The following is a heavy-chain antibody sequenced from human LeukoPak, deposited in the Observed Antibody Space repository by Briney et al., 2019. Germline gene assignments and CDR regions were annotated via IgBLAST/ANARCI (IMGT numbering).Heavy chain of an antibody. CDR3: ATNSGGRNDY. CDR1: GFTFSDSA. D-gene: IGHD3-16*01. CDR2: TYSDTDT. Sequence: GGSLRLSCAASGFTFSDSAMSWVRQAPGKGLEWVSVTYSDTDTYYADSVKGRFTISRDNSKNTVYLQMNSLRAEDTAVYYCATNSGGRNDYWGQGTLVTVSS. J-gene: IGHJ4*02. V-gene: IGHV3-23*03.